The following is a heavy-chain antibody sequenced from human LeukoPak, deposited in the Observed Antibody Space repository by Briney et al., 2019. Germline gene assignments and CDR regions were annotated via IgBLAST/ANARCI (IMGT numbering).Heavy chain of an antibody. J-gene: IGHJ4*02. CDR3: ARSPYSGSYYTLEPERGPFDY. D-gene: IGHD1-26*01. CDR1: GGSISSSNW. Sequence: PSETLSLTCAVSGGSISSSNWWSWVRQPPGKGLEWIGEIYHSGSTNYNPSLKSRVTISVDKSKNQFSLKLSSVTAADTAVYYCARSPYSGSYYTLEPERGPFDYWGQGTLVTVSS. V-gene: IGHV4-4*02. CDR2: IYHSGST.